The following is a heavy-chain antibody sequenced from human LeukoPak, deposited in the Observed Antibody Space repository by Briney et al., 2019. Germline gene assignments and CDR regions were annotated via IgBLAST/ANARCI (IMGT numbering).Heavy chain of an antibody. J-gene: IGHJ3*02. CDR1: GGSISHSSYY. D-gene: IGHD2-15*01. CDR2: IYYSGST. CDR3: ARDREGCSGGSCYMVGPPDI. Sequence: PSETLSLTCTVSGGSISHSSYYWGWIRQPPGKGLEWIGSIYYSGSTYYNPSLKSRVTISVDTSKNQFSLKLSSVTAADTAVYYCARDREGCSGGSCYMVGPPDIWGQGTMVTVSS. V-gene: IGHV4-39*07.